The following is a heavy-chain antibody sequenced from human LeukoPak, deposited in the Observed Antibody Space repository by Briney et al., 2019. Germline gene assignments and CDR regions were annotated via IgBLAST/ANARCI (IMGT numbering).Heavy chain of an antibody. Sequence: SETLCLTCTVSGASISSHCRSSIRQPAGKGLEWIGRIYSSGSTNYNPSLRSRVTMSIDTSKNQFSLKLSSVTVADTAVYYWARGPSSYDKSGYHYDPFYFDSWGQGSLVTVSS. CDR3: ARGPSSYDKSGYHYDPFYFDS. CDR2: IYSSGST. V-gene: IGHV4-4*07. D-gene: IGHD3-22*01. CDR1: GASISSHC. J-gene: IGHJ4*02.